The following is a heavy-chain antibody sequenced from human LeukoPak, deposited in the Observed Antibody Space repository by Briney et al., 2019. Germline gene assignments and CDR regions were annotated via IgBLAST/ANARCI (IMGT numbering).Heavy chain of an antibody. V-gene: IGHV1-18*01. CDR1: GYTFTSYG. D-gene: IGHD6-13*01. Sequence: ASVKVSCKASGYTFTSYGISWVRQAPGQGLEWMGRISAYNGNTNYAQKLQGRVTMTTDTSTSTAYMELRSLRSDDTAVYYCARDRGRAAAGPNWFDPWGQGTLVTVSS. CDR2: ISAYNGNT. CDR3: ARDRGRAAAGPNWFDP. J-gene: IGHJ5*02.